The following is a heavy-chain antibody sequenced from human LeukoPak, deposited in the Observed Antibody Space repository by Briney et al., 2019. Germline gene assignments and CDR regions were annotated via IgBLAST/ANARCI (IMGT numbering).Heavy chain of an antibody. CDR3: AKEDDYDILTGHFWNY. CDR1: GFTFSSYG. Sequence: GGTLRLSCAASGFTFSSYGMSWVRQAPGKGLEWVSAISGSGGSTYYADSVKGRFTISRDNSKNTLYPQMNSLRAEDTAVYYCAKEDDYDILTGHFWNYWGQGTLVTVSS. V-gene: IGHV3-23*01. CDR2: ISGSGGST. D-gene: IGHD3-9*01. J-gene: IGHJ4*02.